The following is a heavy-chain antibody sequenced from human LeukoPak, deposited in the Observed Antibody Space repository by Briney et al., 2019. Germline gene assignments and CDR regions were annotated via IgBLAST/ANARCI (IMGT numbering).Heavy chain of an antibody. CDR3: ARGGGSAGDF. CDR2: INSDGSTT. Sequence: QAGGSLRLSCAASGFTFSSYWMHWVRQAPGKGLVWVSRINSDGSTTTYADSVKGRFTISRDNAKNTVYLQMNSLRADDTAVYYCARGGGSAGDFWGQGILVTVSS. J-gene: IGHJ4*02. CDR1: GFTFSSYW. V-gene: IGHV3-74*01. D-gene: IGHD1-26*01.